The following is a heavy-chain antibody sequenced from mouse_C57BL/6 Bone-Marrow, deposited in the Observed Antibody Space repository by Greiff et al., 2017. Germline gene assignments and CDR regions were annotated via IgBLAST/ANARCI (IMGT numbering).Heavy chain of an antibody. CDR3: TSYYYGRSLRDAMDY. CDR2: ISSGGDYI. J-gene: IGHJ4*01. V-gene: IGHV5-9-1*02. CDR1: GFTFSSYA. D-gene: IGHD1-1*01. Sequence: EVQGVESGEGLVKPGGSLKLSCAASGFTFSSYAMSWVRQTPEKRLEWVAYISSGGDYIYYADTVKGRFTISRDNARNTLYLQMSSLKSEDTAMYYCTSYYYGRSLRDAMDYWGQGTSVTVSS.